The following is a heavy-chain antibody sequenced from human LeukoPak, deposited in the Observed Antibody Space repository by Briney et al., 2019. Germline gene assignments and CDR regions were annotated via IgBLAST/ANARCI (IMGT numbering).Heavy chain of an antibody. D-gene: IGHD1-26*01. CDR3: ARTRRVVGATHFDY. Sequence: ASVKVSCKASGYTFTGYYMHWVRQVPGQGLEWMGWINPNSGGTNYAQKFQGRVTMTRDTSISTAYMELSRLRSDDTAVYYCARTRRVVGATHFDYWGQGTLVTVSS. V-gene: IGHV1-2*02. CDR2: INPNSGGT. J-gene: IGHJ4*02. CDR1: GYTFTGYY.